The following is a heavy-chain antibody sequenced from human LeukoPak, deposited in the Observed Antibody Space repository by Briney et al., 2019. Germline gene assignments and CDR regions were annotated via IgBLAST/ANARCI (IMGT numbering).Heavy chain of an antibody. CDR1: GGSISSYY. CDR2: IYSGGST. J-gene: IGHJ5*02. D-gene: IGHD1-26*01. CDR3: ARHWPLKTAGQKMLLYRSWFDP. V-gene: IGHV4-4*09. Sequence: SESLTPTCTASGGSISSYYWSWIRQPPGKGLEWIGYIYSGGSTNYNPSLKSRFTISIDTSKNQFSLKLSSVTAADTAVYYCARHWPLKTAGQKMLLYRSWFDPWGQGTLVTVSS.